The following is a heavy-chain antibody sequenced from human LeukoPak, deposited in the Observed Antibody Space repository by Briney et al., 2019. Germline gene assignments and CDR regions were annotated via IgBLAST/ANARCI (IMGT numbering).Heavy chain of an antibody. J-gene: IGHJ4*02. Sequence: SETLSLTCTVAGGSISSYYWSWIRQPAGKGLEWIGRIYTSGSTNYNPSLKSRVTMSVDTSKNQFSLKLSSVTAADTAVYYCARGNHDYGDLDYWGQGTLVTVSS. V-gene: IGHV4-4*07. CDR3: ARGNHDYGDLDY. CDR1: GGSISSYY. CDR2: IYTSGST. D-gene: IGHD4-17*01.